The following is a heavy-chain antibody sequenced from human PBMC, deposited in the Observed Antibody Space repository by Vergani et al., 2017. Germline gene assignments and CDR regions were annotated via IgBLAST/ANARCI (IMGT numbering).Heavy chain of an antibody. CDR3: ARDLDIVVVPAATTNWFDP. Sequence: QVQLVQSGAEVKKPGASVKVSCKASGYTFTGYYMHWVRQAPGQGLEWMGWINPNSGGSNYAQKFQGRVTMTRDTSISTAYMELSRLRSDDTAVYYCARDLDIVVVPAATTNWFDPWGQGTLVTVSS. V-gene: IGHV1-2*02. D-gene: IGHD2-2*01. CDR2: INPNSGGS. J-gene: IGHJ5*02. CDR1: GYTFTGYY.